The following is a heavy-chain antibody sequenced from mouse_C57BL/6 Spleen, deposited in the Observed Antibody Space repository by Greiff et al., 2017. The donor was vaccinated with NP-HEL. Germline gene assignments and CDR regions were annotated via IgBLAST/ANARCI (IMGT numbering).Heavy chain of an antibody. Sequence: VQLQQPGAELLRPGTSVKLSCKASGYTFTSYWMHWVKQRPGQGLEWIGVIDPSDSYTNYNQKFKGKATLTVDTSSSTAYMQLSSLTSEDSAVYYCARRGGSNYRWYFDVWGTGTTVTVSS. J-gene: IGHJ1*03. D-gene: IGHD1-1*01. CDR1: GYTFTSYW. V-gene: IGHV1-59*01. CDR2: IDPSDSYT. CDR3: ARRGGSNYRWYFDV.